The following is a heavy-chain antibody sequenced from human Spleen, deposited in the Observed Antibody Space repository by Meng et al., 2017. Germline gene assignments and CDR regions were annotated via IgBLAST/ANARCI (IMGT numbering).Heavy chain of an antibody. J-gene: IGHJ6*02. Sequence: ASVKVSCKISGYTLIELSMHWVRQAPGKGLEWMGGFDPEDGETIYAQKFQGRVTMTEDTSTDTAYMELSSLRSEDTAVYYCARGSYDILTGYYSYYYYGMDVWGQGTTVTVSS. CDR3: ARGSYDILTGYYSYYYYGMDV. CDR1: GYTLIELS. V-gene: IGHV1-24*01. D-gene: IGHD3-9*01. CDR2: FDPEDGET.